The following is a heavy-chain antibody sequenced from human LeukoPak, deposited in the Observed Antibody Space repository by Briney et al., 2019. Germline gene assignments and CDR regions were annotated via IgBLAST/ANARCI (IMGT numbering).Heavy chain of an antibody. CDR1: GYTFTSYD. D-gene: IGHD2/OR15-2a*01. CDR2: INPSGGST. J-gene: IGHJ4*02. Sequence: PMASVKVSCKASGYTFTSYDINWVRQAPRQGLEWMGIINPSGGSTSYAQKFQDRITVTRDTSTSTVYMELSSLRSEDTAVYYCARALFIVRDSLSEYLDRRSGYFDYWGQGTPVTVSS. V-gene: IGHV1-46*01. CDR3: ARALFIVRDSLSEYLDRRSGYFDY.